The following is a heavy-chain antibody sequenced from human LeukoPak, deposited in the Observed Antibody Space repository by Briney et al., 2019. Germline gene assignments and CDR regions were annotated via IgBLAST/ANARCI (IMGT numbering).Heavy chain of an antibody. V-gene: IGHV1-46*01. D-gene: IGHD3-16*01. CDR2: VNPSSGDT. J-gene: IGHJ4*02. CDR3: ARRSVTFSFDY. CDR1: GYTFTSYN. Sequence: GASVKVSCKTSGYTFTSYNMHWVRLAPGQGLEWMGVVNPSSGDTSYEQKFQGRVTMTRDTSTNTVYMELSSLRSEDTAVYYCARRSVTFSFDYGGQGTLVTVSS.